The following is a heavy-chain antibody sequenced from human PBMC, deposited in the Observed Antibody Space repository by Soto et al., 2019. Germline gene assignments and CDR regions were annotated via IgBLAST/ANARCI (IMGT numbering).Heavy chain of an antibody. V-gene: IGHV3-15*01. Sequence: PGGSLRPSLGASGFTFSKAWVSWVRQAPGKGLELVGRIKSKTDGGTTDYAAPVKGRFTISRDDSKNTLYLQMNSLKTEDTAVYYCTTNLQLRYFDWYPFAFDIWGQGTMVTVSS. J-gene: IGHJ3*02. CDR2: IKSKTDGGTT. D-gene: IGHD3-9*01. CDR1: GFTFSKAW. CDR3: TTNLQLRYFDWYPFAFDI.